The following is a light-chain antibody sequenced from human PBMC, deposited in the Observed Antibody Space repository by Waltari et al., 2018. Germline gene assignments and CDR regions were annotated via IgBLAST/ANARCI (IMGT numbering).Light chain of an antibody. J-gene: IGKJ1*01. V-gene: IGKV1-6*01. CDR3: LQDYNYPRT. CDR2: AAS. CDR1: QDIRND. Sequence: IQMTQSPFSLPASVGDRITITCRASQDIRNDVGWYQQKPGEAPKPLIYAASILQSGVPSNFSGSGSGTDFTLTISSLQPEDFATYYCLQDYNYPRTFGQGTKVEIK.